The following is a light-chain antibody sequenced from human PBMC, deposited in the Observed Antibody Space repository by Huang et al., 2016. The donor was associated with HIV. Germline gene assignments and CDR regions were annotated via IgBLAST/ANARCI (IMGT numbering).Light chain of an antibody. J-gene: IGKJ1*01. CDR1: QSVSSY. Sequence: ELVLTQSPATLSLSPGERPTLSCRASQSVSSYLAWYQQKPGQAPRLLTYNATYRATGIAARLSGSRSGTDVTLKISSLEARDFAVYCGEKSSNWPKTFGQGTKVEIK. CDR2: NAT. CDR3: EKSSNWPKT. V-gene: IGKV3-11*01.